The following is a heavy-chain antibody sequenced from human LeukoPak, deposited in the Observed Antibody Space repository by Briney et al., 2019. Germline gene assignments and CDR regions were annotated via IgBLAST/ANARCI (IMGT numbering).Heavy chain of an antibody. Sequence: HPGGSLRLSCVASGFTFSSYAMSWVRQAPGKGLEWVSAISGSGGSTYYADSVKGRFTISRDNSKNTLYLQMNSLRAEDTAVYYCAAQWLVLGAFDYWGQGTLVTVSS. V-gene: IGHV3-23*01. CDR3: AAQWLVLGAFDY. CDR2: ISGSGGST. D-gene: IGHD6-19*01. CDR1: GFTFSSYA. J-gene: IGHJ4*02.